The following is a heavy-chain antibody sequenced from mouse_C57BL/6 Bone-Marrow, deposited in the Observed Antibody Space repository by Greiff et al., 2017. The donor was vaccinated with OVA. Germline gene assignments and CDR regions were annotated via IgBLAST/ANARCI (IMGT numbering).Heavy chain of an antibody. CDR1: GYAFSSSW. J-gene: IGHJ4*01. V-gene: IGHV1-82*01. CDR3: ARTYWVTTVVATRYAMDY. CDR2: IYPGDGDT. D-gene: IGHD1-1*01. Sequence: VQLQQSGPELVKPGASVKISCKASGYAFSSSWMNWVKQRPGKGLEWIGRIYPGDGDTNYNGKFKGKATLTADNSSSTAYMQLSSLTSEDSAVYFCARTYWVTTVVATRYAMDYWGQGTSVTVSS.